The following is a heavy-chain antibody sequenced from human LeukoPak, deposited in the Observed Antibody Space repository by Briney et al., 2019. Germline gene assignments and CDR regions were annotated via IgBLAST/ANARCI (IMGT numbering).Heavy chain of an antibody. CDR1: GFTFSSYW. J-gene: IGHJ4*02. D-gene: IGHD6-19*01. CDR3: ARAGSGWYFDY. V-gene: IGHV3-7*02. Sequence: PGGSLRLSCAVSGFTFSSYWMSWVREAPRKGLEWVANIKPDGSEKYYVDSVKGRFTISRDNAKNSLFLQVDSLRDEDTAVYYCARAGSGWYFDYWGEGTLVTVSS. CDR2: IKPDGSEK.